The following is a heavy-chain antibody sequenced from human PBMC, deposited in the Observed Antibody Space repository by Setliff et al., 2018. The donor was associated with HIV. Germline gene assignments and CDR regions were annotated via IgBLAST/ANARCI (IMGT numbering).Heavy chain of an antibody. Sequence: GGSLRLSCAASGFTFSSYAMHWVRQAPGKGLEWVAVISYDGSNKYYADSVKGRFTISRDNSKNTLYLQMNSLRAEDTALYYCAKDFGRLSATPIHSAYWGQGTLVTVSS. V-gene: IGHV3-30*04. D-gene: IGHD2-2*02. CDR1: GFTFSSYA. CDR2: ISYDGSNK. J-gene: IGHJ4*02. CDR3: AKDFGRLSATPIHSAY.